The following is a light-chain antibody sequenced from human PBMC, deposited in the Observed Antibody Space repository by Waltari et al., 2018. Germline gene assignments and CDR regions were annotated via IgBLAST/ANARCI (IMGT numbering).Light chain of an antibody. J-gene: IGKJ4*01. Sequence: DIVMTQSPLSLPVTPGEPASISCRSSQRLLHGDGRNFLDWYLQKPGQSPQLLLYMGSNRASGVPDRFSGSGSGTYFTLKISRVEAEDVGVYYCMQARQPPYTFGGGTKVEIK. V-gene: IGKV2-28*01. CDR3: MQARQPPYT. CDR1: QRLLHGDGRNF. CDR2: MGS.